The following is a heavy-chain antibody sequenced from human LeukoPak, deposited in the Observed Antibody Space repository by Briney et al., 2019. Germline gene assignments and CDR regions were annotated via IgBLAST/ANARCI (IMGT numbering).Heavy chain of an antibody. CDR1: GFTFSSYA. Sequence: PGVSLRLSCAASGFTFSSYAMHWVRQAPGKGLEWVAVISYDGSNKYYADSVKGRFTISRDNSKNTLYLQMNSLRAEDTAVYYCARATRLRANQPFDYWGQGTLVTVSS. D-gene: IGHD4-17*01. CDR2: ISYDGSNK. V-gene: IGHV3-30*04. CDR3: ARATRLRANQPFDY. J-gene: IGHJ4*02.